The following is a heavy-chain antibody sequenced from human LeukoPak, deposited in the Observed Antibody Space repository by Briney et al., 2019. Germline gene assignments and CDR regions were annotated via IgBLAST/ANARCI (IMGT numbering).Heavy chain of an antibody. CDR2: IYYSGSA. D-gene: IGHD5-18*01. Sequence: TLSLTCTVSGGSISSGGYYWSWIRQHPGKGLEWIGYIYYSGSAYYNPSLKSRVTISVDTSKNQFSLKLSSVTAADTAVYYCARGPAWIQLWLPYYYYGMDVWGQGTTVTVSS. J-gene: IGHJ6*02. CDR3: ARGPAWIQLWLPYYYYGMDV. V-gene: IGHV4-31*03. CDR1: GGSISSGGYY.